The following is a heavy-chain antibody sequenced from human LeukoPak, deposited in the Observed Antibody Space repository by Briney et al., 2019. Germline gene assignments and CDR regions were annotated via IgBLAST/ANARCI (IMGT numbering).Heavy chain of an antibody. Sequence: PSETLSLTCTVSGGSISSYYWSWIRQPPGKGLEWIGYIYYSGSTNYNPSLKSRVTISVDTSKNQFSLKLSSVTAADTAVYYCARVDRHYYDSSGYYDWFDPWGQGTLVTVSS. CDR2: IYYSGST. D-gene: IGHD3-22*01. CDR1: GGSISSYY. J-gene: IGHJ5*02. CDR3: ARVDRHYYDSSGYYDWFDP. V-gene: IGHV4-59*01.